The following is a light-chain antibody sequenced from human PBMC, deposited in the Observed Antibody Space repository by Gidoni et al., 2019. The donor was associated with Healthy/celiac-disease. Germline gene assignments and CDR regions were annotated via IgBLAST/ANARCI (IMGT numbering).Light chain of an antibody. CDR2: WAS. CDR1: QSVLYSSNNKNY. Sequence: DIVMTQSPDSLAVSLGARATINCKSSQSVLYSSNNKNYLAWYQQKPGQPPTLLIYWASTRESGVPDRFSGSGSGTDFTLTISSLQAEDVAVYYCQQYYSTPQTFGQGTKVEIK. J-gene: IGKJ1*01. V-gene: IGKV4-1*01. CDR3: QQYYSTPQT.